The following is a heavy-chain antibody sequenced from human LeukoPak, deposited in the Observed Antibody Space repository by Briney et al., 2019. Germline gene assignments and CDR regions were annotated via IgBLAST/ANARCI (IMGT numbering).Heavy chain of an antibody. CDR3: AKVGGAYYYYMDV. D-gene: IGHD3-16*01. CDR1: GFTFSSYG. V-gene: IGHV3-30*02. Sequence: GGSLRLSCAVSGFTFSSYGMHWVRQAPGKGLEWVAFIRYDGSNKYYADSVKGRFTISRDNSKNTLYLQMNSLRAEDTAVYYCAKVGGAYYYYMDVWGKGTTVTVSS. J-gene: IGHJ6*03. CDR2: IRYDGSNK.